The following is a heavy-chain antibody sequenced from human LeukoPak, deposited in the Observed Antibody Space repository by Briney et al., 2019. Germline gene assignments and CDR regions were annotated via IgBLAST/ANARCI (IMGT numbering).Heavy chain of an antibody. V-gene: IGHV7-4-1*02. CDR3: ARASWGAAAEPYFQH. J-gene: IGHJ1*01. CDR2: INTNTGNP. D-gene: IGHD6-13*01. Sequence: GASVKVSCKASGYTFTSYAMNWLRQAPGQGLEWMGWINTNTGNPTYAQGFTGRFVFSLDTSVSTAYLQISSLKAGDTAVYYCARASWGAAAEPYFQHWGQGTLVTVSS. CDR1: GYTFTSYA.